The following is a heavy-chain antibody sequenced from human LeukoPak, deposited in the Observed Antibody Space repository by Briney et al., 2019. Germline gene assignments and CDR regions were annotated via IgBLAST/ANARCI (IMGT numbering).Heavy chain of an antibody. J-gene: IGHJ3*02. CDR1: GFTFSSYS. CDR3: ARVATMIVVVTPGVDAFDI. D-gene: IGHD3-22*01. CDR2: ISSSSSYI. V-gene: IGHV3-21*01. Sequence: PGGSLRLSCAASGFTFSSYSMNWVRQAPGKGLEWVSSISSSSSYIYYADSVKGRFTISRDNAKNSLYLQMNSLRAEDTAVYYCARVATMIVVVTPGVDAFDIWGQGTMVTVSS.